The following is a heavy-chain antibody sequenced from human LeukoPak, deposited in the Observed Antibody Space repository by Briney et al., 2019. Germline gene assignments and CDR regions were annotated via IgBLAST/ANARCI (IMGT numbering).Heavy chain of an antibody. CDR3: ARGYGDYLSYYYYMDV. Sequence: ASVKLSFKASGGTFSSYAISWVRQAPGQGLEWMGGVIPIFGTANSAHTFQGRVTITADESTSTAYMELSRLRSDDTAVYYCARGYGDYLSYYYYMDVWGKGTTVTVSS. CDR1: GGTFSSYA. J-gene: IGHJ6*03. V-gene: IGHV1-69*01. CDR2: VIPIFGTA. D-gene: IGHD4-17*01.